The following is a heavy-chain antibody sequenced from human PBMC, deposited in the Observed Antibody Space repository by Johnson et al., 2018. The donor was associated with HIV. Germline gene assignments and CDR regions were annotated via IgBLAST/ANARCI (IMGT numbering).Heavy chain of an antibody. V-gene: IGHV3-15*01. D-gene: IGHD5-12*01. Sequence: VQLVESGGGLVKPGGSLRLSCAASGFTFSNAWMSWLRQAPGKGLELLGRIQSKTDGGTTDYAAPVKGRFTISRDDSKNTLYLQMNSPKTEDTAVYYCSTGWIGDAFDIWGQGTLVTVSS. CDR1: GFTFSNAW. J-gene: IGHJ3*02. CDR3: STGWIGDAFDI. CDR2: IQSKTDGGTT.